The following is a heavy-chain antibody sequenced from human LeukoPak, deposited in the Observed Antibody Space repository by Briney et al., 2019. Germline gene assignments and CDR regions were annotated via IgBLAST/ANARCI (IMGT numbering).Heavy chain of an antibody. D-gene: IGHD3-10*01. J-gene: IGHJ5*02. CDR2: ISYDGSNK. CDR1: GFTFSSYA. V-gene: IGHV3-30*04. Sequence: GGSLRLSCAASGFTFSSYAMHWVRQAPGKGLEWVAVISYDGSNKYYADSVKGRFTISRDNSKNTLYLQMNSLRAEDTAVYYCARDYGSGTLNWLDPWGQGTLVTVSS. CDR3: ARDYGSGTLNWLDP.